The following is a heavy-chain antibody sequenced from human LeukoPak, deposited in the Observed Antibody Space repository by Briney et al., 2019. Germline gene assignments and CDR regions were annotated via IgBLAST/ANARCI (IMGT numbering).Heavy chain of an antibody. V-gene: IGHV3-53*01. J-gene: IGHJ4*02. CDR2: IHGDGKT. Sequence: GGSLRLSCAASGFTVSSTYMSWVRQAPGKGLEWVSLIHGDGKTDYADSVKGRFTVSRDNSKNTLYLRMNSLRDEDTAVYYCSRTFCGGDCQSWDKWGQGTLVTVSS. CDR1: GFTVSSTY. CDR3: SRTFCGGDCQSWDK. D-gene: IGHD2-21*02.